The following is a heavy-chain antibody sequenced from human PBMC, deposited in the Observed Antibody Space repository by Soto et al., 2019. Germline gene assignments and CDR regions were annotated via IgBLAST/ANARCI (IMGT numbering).Heavy chain of an antibody. CDR3: ARMYYYGLGTTRVWFDP. J-gene: IGHJ5*02. CDR2: IDWDDDK. D-gene: IGHD3-10*01. Sequence: GSGPTLVNPTQTLTLTCTFSGFPLSTSGMCVSWIRQPPGKALEWLARIDWDDDKHYSTSLKTRLTISKDTSKNQVVLTMTNTDPVDTATYYCARMYYYGLGTTRVWFDPWGQGTLVTVSS. V-gene: IGHV2-70*11. CDR1: GFPLSTSGMC.